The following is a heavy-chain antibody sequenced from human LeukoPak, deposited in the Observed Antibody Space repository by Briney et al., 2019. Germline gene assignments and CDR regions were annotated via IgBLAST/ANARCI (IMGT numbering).Heavy chain of an antibody. D-gene: IGHD3-10*01. CDR1: GGAFSGYY. J-gene: IGHJ4*02. Sequence: SETLSLTCAVYGGAFSGYYWSWIRQPPGKGLEWSGEINHSGSTNYNPSLKSRVTISVDTTKNQFSLKLSSVTAADTAVYYCARGWVAYYYGSGSYFDYWGQGTLVTVSS. V-gene: IGHV4-34*01. CDR2: INHSGST. CDR3: ARGWVAYYYGSGSYFDY.